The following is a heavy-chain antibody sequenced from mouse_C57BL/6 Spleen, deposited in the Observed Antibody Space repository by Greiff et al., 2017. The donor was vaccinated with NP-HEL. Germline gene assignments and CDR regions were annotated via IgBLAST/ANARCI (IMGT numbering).Heavy chain of an antibody. CDR2: IWSGGST. CDR1: GFSLTSYG. V-gene: IGHV2-2*01. D-gene: IGHD1-1*01. CDR3: ARKGTTVVEDYFDY. Sequence: VMLVESGPGLVQPSQSLSIPCTVSGFSLTSYGVHWVRQSPGKGLEWLGVIWSGGSTDYNAAFISRLSISKDNSKSQVFFKMNSLQADDTAIYYCARKGTTVVEDYFDYWGQGTTLTVSS. J-gene: IGHJ2*01.